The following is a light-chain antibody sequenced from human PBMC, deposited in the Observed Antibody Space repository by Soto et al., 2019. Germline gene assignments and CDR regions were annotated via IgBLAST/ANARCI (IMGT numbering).Light chain of an antibody. V-gene: IGLV4-69*01. CDR2: LNSDGSH. CDR3: QTWGTGIHYV. CDR1: SGHSSYA. J-gene: IGLJ1*01. Sequence: QLVLTQSPSASASLGASVKLTCTLSSGHSSYAIAWHQQQPEKGPRYLMKLNSDGSHSKGDGIPDRVAGSSSGAERYLTIASLQSEEEADYYGQTWGTGIHYVFGTGTKLTVL.